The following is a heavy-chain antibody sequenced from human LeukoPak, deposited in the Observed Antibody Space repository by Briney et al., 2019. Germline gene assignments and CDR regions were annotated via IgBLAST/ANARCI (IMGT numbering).Heavy chain of an antibody. J-gene: IGHJ4*02. CDR3: ARDVGGAGSH. CDR1: GFTFSRYW. CDR2: IDEHGTTI. Sequence: GGSLRLSCAASGFTFSRYWMHWVRQAPGEGLVWVSRIDEHGTTIDYADAVRDRFTISRDNAKNTLYLHMNSLRAEDTAMYYCARDVGGAGSHWGQGSLVTVSS. D-gene: IGHD3-10*01. V-gene: IGHV3-74*01.